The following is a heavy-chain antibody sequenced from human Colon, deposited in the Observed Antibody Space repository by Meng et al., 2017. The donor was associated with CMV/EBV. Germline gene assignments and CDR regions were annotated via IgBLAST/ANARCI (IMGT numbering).Heavy chain of an antibody. CDR3: VRGLRR. V-gene: IGHV3-48*03. Sequence: GGSLRLSCVVSGFTLNTYEMHWVRQAPGKGLEWVSSMSSSGSIIYYADSVKGRFTVSRDIAENSMFLQMNSLRVEDTAVYYCVRGLRRWGQGTLVTVPQ. D-gene: IGHD2-15*01. J-gene: IGHJ4*02. CDR2: MSSSGSII. CDR1: GFTLNTYE.